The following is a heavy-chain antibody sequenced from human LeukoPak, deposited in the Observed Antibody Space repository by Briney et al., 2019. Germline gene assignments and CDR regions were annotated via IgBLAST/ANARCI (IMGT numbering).Heavy chain of an antibody. CDR2: IWYDGSTK. D-gene: IGHD3-16*01. CDR3: ARQRGALGGNYYYYMDV. Sequence: GGSLRLSCAASGFSFSSSIMHWVRQAPGQGLEWVAVIWYDGSTKYYVDSVKGRFTSSRDNAKNTLYLQMNSLRADDTALYYCARQRGALGGNYYYYMDVWGKGTTVIVSS. CDR1: GFSFSSSI. V-gene: IGHV3-33*01. J-gene: IGHJ6*03.